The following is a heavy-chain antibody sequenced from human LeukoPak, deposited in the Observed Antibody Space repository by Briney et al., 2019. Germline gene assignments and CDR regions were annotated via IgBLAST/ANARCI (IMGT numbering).Heavy chain of an antibody. Sequence: GGSLRLSCAASGFTFSSYVMHWVRQAPGKGLEWVAVISYDGSNKYYADSVKGRFTISRDNSKNTLYLQMNSLRAEDTAVYYCAKERMRYCSSTSCPILDYWGQGTLDTVSS. CDR1: GFTFSSYV. J-gene: IGHJ4*02. CDR2: ISYDGSNK. D-gene: IGHD2-2*01. V-gene: IGHV3-30*18. CDR3: AKERMRYCSSTSCPILDY.